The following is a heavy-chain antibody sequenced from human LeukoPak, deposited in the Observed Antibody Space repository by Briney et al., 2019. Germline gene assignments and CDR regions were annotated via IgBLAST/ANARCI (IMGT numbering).Heavy chain of an antibody. Sequence: GGSLRLSCAASGFTFSSYSMNWVRQAPGKGLEWVSYMSGDSDIIDYADSVKGRFTISRDNARNSLYLQMNSLRDEDTAVYYCVRGGPIDYWGQGTLVTVSS. CDR1: GFTFSSYS. CDR2: MSGDSDII. V-gene: IGHV3-48*02. CDR3: VRGGPIDY. J-gene: IGHJ4*02.